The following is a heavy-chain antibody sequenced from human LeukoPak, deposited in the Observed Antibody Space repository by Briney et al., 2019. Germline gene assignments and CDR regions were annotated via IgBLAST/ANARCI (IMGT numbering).Heavy chain of an antibody. V-gene: IGHV4-34*01. CDR2: INHSGST. Sequence: PSETLSLTCAVYGGSFSGYYWSWIRQPPGKGLEWIGEINHSGSTNYNPSLKSRVTISVDTSKNQFSLKLSSVTAADTAVYYCARGRDSYGPGDYWGQGTLVTVSS. J-gene: IGHJ4*02. D-gene: IGHD5-18*01. CDR1: GGSFSGYY. CDR3: ARGRDSYGPGDY.